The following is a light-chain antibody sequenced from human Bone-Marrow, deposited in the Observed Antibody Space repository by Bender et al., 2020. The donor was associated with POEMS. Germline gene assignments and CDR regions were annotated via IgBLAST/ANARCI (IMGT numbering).Light chain of an antibody. V-gene: IGLV2-23*02. J-gene: IGLJ2*01. Sequence: QSALTQPASVSGSPGQSITISCTGTSSDVGSYNLVSWYQQHPGKAPKLMIYEVSKRPSGVSSRFSGSKSGNTASLTISGLQADDEADYYCCSYAGSRFVEFGGGTTLTVL. CDR1: SSDVGSYNL. CDR3: CSYAGSRFVE. CDR2: EVS.